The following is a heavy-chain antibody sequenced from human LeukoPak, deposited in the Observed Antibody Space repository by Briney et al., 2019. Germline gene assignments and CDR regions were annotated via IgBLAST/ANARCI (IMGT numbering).Heavy chain of an antibody. CDR2: ISYDGSNK. J-gene: IGHJ6*02. D-gene: IGHD4-17*01. V-gene: IGHV3-30-3*01. CDR1: GFTFSSYA. CDR3: ARDRGMTTVTTSYYYGMDV. Sequence: GSLRLSCAASGFTFSSYAMHWVRQAPGKGLEWVAVISYDGSNKYYADSVKGRFTISRDNSKNTLYLQMNSLRAEDTAVYYCARDRGMTTVTTSYYYGMDVWGQGTTVTVSS.